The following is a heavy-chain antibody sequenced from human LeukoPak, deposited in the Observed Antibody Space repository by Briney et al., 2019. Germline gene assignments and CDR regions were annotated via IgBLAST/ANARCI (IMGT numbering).Heavy chain of an antibody. V-gene: IGHV3-66*02. CDR2: IYSGGST. Sequence: GGSLRLSCAASGFTFRNYGMSWVRQAPGKGLEWVSVIYSGGSTYYADSVKGRFTISRDNSKNTLYLQMNSLRAEDTAVYYCAKDRLRFYYYYYYMDVWGKGTTVTVSS. CDR3: AKDRLRFYYYYYYMDV. J-gene: IGHJ6*03. D-gene: IGHD5-12*01. CDR1: GFTFRNYG.